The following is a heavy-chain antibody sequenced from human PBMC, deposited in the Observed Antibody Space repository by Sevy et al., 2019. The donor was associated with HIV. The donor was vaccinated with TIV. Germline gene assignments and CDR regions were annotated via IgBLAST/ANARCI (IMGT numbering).Heavy chain of an antibody. CDR1: GGSISSYY. V-gene: IGHV4-59*01. J-gene: IGHJ4*02. D-gene: IGHD6-13*01. CDR2: IYYSGST. CDR3: ARTSAAFDY. Sequence: SETLSLTCTVSGGSISSYYWSWIRQPPGKGLEWIGYIYYSGSTNYNPSLKSRVTISVDTSKNQFSLKLSSVTVADTAVYYCARTSAAFDYWGQGTLVTVSS.